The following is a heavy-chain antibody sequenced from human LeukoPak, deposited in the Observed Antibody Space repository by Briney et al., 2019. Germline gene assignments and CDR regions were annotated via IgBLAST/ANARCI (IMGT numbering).Heavy chain of an antibody. CDR1: GYTFAGYY. CDR3: ARDYGGLMATGDY. J-gene: IGHJ4*02. D-gene: IGHD5-24*01. CDR2: INPSSGDT. V-gene: IGHV1-2*03. Sequence: LGASVKVSCKVSGYTFAGYYIHWVRQAPGQGREWMGWINPSSGDTNYAQRCQDRVTMTRDTSISTAYMELSRLGSDDTAVYYCARDYGGLMATGDYWGQGTLVTVSS.